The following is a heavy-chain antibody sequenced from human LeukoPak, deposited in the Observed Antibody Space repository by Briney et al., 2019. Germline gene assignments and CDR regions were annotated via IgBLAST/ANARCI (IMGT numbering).Heavy chain of an antibody. D-gene: IGHD6-6*01. CDR3: ARAGYEYSSSSSDY. V-gene: IGHV4-30-4*08. Sequence: PSETLSLTXTVSGGSISSGDYYWSWIRQPPGKGLEWIGYIYYSGSTYYNPSLKSRVTISVDTSKNQFSLKLSSVTVADTAVYYCARAGYEYSSSSSDYWGQGTLVTVSS. CDR2: IYYSGST. J-gene: IGHJ4*02. CDR1: GGSISSGDYY.